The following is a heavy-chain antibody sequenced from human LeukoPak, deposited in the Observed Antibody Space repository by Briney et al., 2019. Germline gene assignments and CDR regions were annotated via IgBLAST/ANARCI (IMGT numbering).Heavy chain of an antibody. J-gene: IGHJ5*02. CDR2: INPDSGYT. CDR3: AATGSYYGNWFDP. V-gene: IGHV1-2*02. Sequence: ASVKVSCKTSGYTFTDYYIHWVRQAPGQGLEWMGWINPDSGYTNYAQKFQGRVTMTRDTSINTAYMELSRLTSDDTAVYYCAATGSYYGNWFDPWGQGTLVTVSS. D-gene: IGHD1-26*01. CDR1: GYTFTDYY.